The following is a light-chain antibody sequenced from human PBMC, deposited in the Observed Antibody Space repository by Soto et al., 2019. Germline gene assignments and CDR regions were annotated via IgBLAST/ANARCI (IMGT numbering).Light chain of an antibody. J-gene: IGLJ1*01. CDR2: EVS. Sequence: QSVLNQPASVSGSPGQSVTISCTATSSDVENYKLVSWYQQHPGKAPKLIIYEVSKRPSGVSNRFSGSKSANTASLIISGLQPEDEADYYCFSTVHGYVFGTGTNVTVL. V-gene: IGLV2-23*02. CDR1: SSDVENYKL. CDR3: FSTVHGYV.